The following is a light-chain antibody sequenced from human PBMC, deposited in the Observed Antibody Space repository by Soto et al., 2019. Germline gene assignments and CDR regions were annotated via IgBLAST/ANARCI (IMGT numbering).Light chain of an antibody. J-gene: IGKJ1*01. CDR1: QSVISDY. CDR3: QQFTIYTWP. CDR2: GAS. Sequence: LWKSAVSLSLSPGERATLSCRASQSVISDYLAWYQQKPGQAPRLLIYGASSRATGIPDRFSGSGSGTDFILTISRLEPEDFAVYYCQQFTIYTWPFGQRTMV. V-gene: IGKV3-20*01.